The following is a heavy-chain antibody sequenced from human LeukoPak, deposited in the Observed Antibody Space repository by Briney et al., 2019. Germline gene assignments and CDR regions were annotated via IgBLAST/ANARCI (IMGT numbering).Heavy chain of an antibody. CDR2: IRGSGADK. CDR1: GFSFSTYS. J-gene: IGHJ4*02. V-gene: IGHV3-23*01. CDR3: AKISWDGRGTFD. Sequence: GGSLRLSCAASGFSFSTYSMSWVRQAPGKGLEWVSSIRGSGADKYYADSVKGRFSVSRDNSQDTLSLQMNSLRAEDTAVYYCAKISWDGRGTFDWGRGTLVTVSS. D-gene: IGHD1/OR15-1a*01.